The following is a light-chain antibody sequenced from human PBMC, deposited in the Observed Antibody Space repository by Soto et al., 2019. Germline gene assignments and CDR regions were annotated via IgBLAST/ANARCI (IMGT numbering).Light chain of an antibody. CDR2: DVS. CDR3: NSYTSGSTLVV. V-gene: IGLV2-14*03. J-gene: IGLJ2*01. Sequence: QSALTQPASVSGSPGQSITISCTGTSNDIGDYNYVSWYQQLPGKAPKLMIYDVSNRPSGVSNRFSGSKSGNTASLTISGLQADDEADYYCNSYTSGSTLVVFGGGTQLTVL. CDR1: SNDIGDYNY.